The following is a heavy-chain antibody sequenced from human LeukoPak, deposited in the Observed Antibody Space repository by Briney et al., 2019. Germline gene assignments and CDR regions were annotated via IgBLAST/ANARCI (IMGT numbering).Heavy chain of an antibody. V-gene: IGHV1-58*01. CDR2: IVVGGGNT. CDR3: AEERRGYHLYYFDY. J-gene: IGHJ4*02. Sequence: SVKVSCKASGFTFTSSAVHWVRQARGQRLEWIGWIVVGGGNTNYAQKFQERVTITRDMSTCTAYMELNSLRSEGTAVTYCAEERRGYHLYYFDYWGQGTLVTVSS. CDR1: GFTFTSSA. D-gene: IGHD2-2*01.